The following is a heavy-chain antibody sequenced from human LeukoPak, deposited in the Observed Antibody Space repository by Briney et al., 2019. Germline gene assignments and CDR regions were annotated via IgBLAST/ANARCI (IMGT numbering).Heavy chain of an antibody. CDR1: GFTFSTYA. CDR3: ARERAGQGHYYGMDV. D-gene: IGHD6-13*01. J-gene: IGHJ6*02. CDR2: YYSGGST. Sequence: GGSLRLSCAASGFTFSTYAMSWVRQAPGKGLEWVSVYYSGGSTFYADSVKGRFIISRHNSKNTVYLEMNSLTVEDSAVYYCARERAGQGHYYGMDVWGRGTTVTVSS. V-gene: IGHV3-53*04.